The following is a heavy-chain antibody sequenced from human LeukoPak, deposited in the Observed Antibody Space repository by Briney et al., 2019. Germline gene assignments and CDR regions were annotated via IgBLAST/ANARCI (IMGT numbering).Heavy chain of an antibody. Sequence: GGSLRLSCVGSGFTFRSHAMSWVRQAPEKGLEFVSGIYENGGTTYYADSVKGRFSTSRDNSKNTLYLQMDSLRGEDTTVYYCAKDFRIGYSAHFDYWGQGALVTVSS. J-gene: IGHJ4*02. D-gene: IGHD2-21*01. CDR1: GFTFRSHA. CDR2: IYENGGTT. CDR3: AKDFRIGYSAHFDY. V-gene: IGHV3-23*01.